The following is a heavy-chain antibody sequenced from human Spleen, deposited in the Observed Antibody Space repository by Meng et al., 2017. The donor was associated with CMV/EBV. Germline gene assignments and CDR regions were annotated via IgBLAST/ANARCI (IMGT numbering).Heavy chain of an antibody. J-gene: IGHJ6*02. Sequence: ASVKVSCKASGGTFNNWFITWARQAPGQGLEWMGWINPHSGGTNYAQKFQDRVTMTRDTTISTAYMELTRLRSDDTAVYYCAKDSSSVGGTYGMDVWGHGTTVTVSS. CDR1: GGTFNNWF. CDR2: INPHSGGT. CDR3: AKDSSSVGGTYGMDV. V-gene: IGHV1-2*02. D-gene: IGHD2-2*01.